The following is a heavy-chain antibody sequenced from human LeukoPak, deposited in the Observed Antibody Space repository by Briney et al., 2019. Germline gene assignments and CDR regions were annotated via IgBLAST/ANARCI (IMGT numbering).Heavy chain of an antibody. D-gene: IGHD3-22*01. CDR2: IYHTGGN. CDR3: ARDAHTYYYDTSGYYFEY. V-gene: IGHV4-38-2*02. J-gene: IGHJ4*02. CDR1: GYSISNSYY. Sequence: SETLSLTCAVSGYSISNSYYWGWIRPPPGKGLEWIGSIYHTGGNYYNPSLKSRVTISIDTSNNQFSLNLSSVTAADTAVYYCARDAHTYYYDTSGYYFEYWGQGALVTVSS.